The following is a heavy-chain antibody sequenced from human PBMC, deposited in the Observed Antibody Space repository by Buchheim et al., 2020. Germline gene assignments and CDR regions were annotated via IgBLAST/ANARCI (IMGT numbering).Heavy chain of an antibody. D-gene: IGHD3-9*01. CDR1: GFTFSSYA. CDR3: AKVSEYDILTGYYPYYYYYGMDV. CDR2: ISGSGGST. J-gene: IGHJ6*02. Sequence: EVQLLESGGGLVQPGGSLRLSCAASGFTFSSYAMSWVRQAPGKGLEWVSAISGSGGSTYYADSVKGRFTISRDNSKTTLYLPMNSLRAEDTAVYYCAKVSEYDILTGYYPYYYYYGMDVWGQGTT. V-gene: IGHV3-23*01.